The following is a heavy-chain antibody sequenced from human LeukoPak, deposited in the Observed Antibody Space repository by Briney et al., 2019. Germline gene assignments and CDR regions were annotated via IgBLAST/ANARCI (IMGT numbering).Heavy chain of an antibody. V-gene: IGHV1-69*05. CDR2: IIPIFGTA. CDR3: AKHDYVWGSYRHIPYYMDV. D-gene: IGHD3-16*02. CDR1: GGTFSSYA. Sequence: SVKVSCKASGGTFSSYAISWVRQAPGQGLEWMGGIIPIFGTANYAQKFEGRVTITTDESTSTAYMELSSLRSEDTAGYYCAKHDYVWGSYRHIPYYMDVWGKGTTVTVSS. J-gene: IGHJ6*03.